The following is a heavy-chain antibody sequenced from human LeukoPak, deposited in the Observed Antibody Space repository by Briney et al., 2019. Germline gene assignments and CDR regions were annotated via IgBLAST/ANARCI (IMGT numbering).Heavy chain of an antibody. Sequence: ASVKVSCKASGYTFTSYGISWVRQAPGQGLEWMGWISAYNGNTNYAQKLQGRVTMTTDTSTSTAYMELRSLRSDDTAVYYCARVVGIAAALIYYYYGMDVWGQGTTVTVSS. J-gene: IGHJ6*02. V-gene: IGHV1-18*01. CDR2: ISAYNGNT. CDR3: ARVVGIAAALIYYYYGMDV. D-gene: IGHD6-13*01. CDR1: GYTFTSYG.